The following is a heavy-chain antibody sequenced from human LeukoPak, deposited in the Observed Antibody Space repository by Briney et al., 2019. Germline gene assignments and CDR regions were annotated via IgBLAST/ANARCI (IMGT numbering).Heavy chain of an antibody. CDR3: ARCSYGYYFDW. CDR1: GGSISSYY. CDR2: IYYSGST. Sequence: SETLSLTCTVSGGSISSYYWSWIRQAPGRGLEWIGYIYYSGSTNYNPSLKSRVTISVDTSKNQFSLKLRSVTAADTAVYYCARCSYGYYFDWWGQGTLVTVSS. J-gene: IGHJ4*02. D-gene: IGHD3-10*01. V-gene: IGHV4-59*01.